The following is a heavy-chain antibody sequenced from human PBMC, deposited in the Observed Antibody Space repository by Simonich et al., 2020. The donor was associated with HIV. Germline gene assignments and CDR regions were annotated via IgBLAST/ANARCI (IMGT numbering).Heavy chain of an antibody. CDR3: ARDSHGENEAFDI. D-gene: IGHD4-17*01. J-gene: IGHJ3*02. CDR1: GFSFSNYG. V-gene: IGHV3-33*01. Sequence: QVQLVESGGGVVQPGRSLRLSCAASGFSFSNYGMHWVRQAPEKGGEGEEFKWEKGSNKYHWDPLKGRFTNSRYNSKNPLDLQKKRLGAEDTAGYYCARDSHGENEAFDIWGQGTMVTVSS. CDR2: KWEKGSNK.